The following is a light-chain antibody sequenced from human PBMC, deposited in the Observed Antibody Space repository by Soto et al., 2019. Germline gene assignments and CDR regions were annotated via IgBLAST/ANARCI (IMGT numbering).Light chain of an antibody. V-gene: IGKV3-15*01. J-gene: IGKJ2*01. CDR2: GAS. CDR3: QQYHNWPPYT. CDR1: QSVGSN. Sequence: EIVMTQSPATLSVSPGERVTLSCRARQSVGSNLAWYQQKPGQAPRLLISGASTRATGIPARFSGSGSETEFTLTISSLQSEDFAVYYCQQYHNWPPYTFGQGTELEIK.